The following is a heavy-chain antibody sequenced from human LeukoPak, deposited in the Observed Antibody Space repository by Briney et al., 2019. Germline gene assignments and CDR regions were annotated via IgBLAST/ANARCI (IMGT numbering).Heavy chain of an antibody. CDR2: INPNSGGT. Sequence: ASVKVSCKASGYTFTGYYMHWVRQAPGQGLEWMGWINPNSGGTNYAQKFQGRVTMTRDTSISTAYMELSRLRSDDTAVYYCARSRPGLHDAFDIRGQGTMVTVSS. D-gene: IGHD1-14*01. CDR3: ARSRPGLHDAFDI. CDR1: GYTFTGYY. V-gene: IGHV1-2*02. J-gene: IGHJ3*02.